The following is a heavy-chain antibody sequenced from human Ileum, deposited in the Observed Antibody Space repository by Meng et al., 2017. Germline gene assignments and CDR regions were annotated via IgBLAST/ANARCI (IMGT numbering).Heavy chain of an antibody. CDR3: ARGWYSSGFHS. CDR2: TFYRSKWND. J-gene: IGHJ4*02. CDR1: GDSVSSDSGA. Sequence: QVQLQQSGHGLVKPPQTPSLTCAISGDSVSSDSGAWNWIRQSPSRGLEWLGRTFYRSKWNDDFAESVKSRITITTDTSKNQFSLQLNSVTPEDTAVYYCARGWYSSGFHSWGQGTLVTVSS. D-gene: IGHD6-19*01. V-gene: IGHV6-1*01.